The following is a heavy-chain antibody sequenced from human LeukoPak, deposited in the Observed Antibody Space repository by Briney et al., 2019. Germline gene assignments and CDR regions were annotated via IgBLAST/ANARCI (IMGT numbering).Heavy chain of an antibody. J-gene: IGHJ6*03. Sequence: QAGGSLRLSCAASGFTFSSYSMNWVRQAPGKGLEWVSYISSSSSTIYYADSVKGRFTISRDNAKDSLYLHMNSLKTEDTALYYCAKDNGPLWFGDDYYYYYMDVWGEGTTVTISS. CDR3: AKDNGPLWFGDDYYYYYMDV. D-gene: IGHD3-10*01. CDR2: ISSSSSTI. CDR1: GFTFSSYS. V-gene: IGHV3-48*01.